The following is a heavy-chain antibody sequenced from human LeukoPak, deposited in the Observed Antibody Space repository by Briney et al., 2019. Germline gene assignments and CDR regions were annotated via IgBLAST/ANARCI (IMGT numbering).Heavy chain of an antibody. Sequence: SETLSLTCTVSGGSISSSSYYWGWIRQPPGKGLEWIGSIYYSGSTYYNPSLKSRVTISVDTSKNQFSLKLSSVTAADTAVYYCAKKIRPGLVLLDYWGQGTLVTVSS. J-gene: IGHJ4*02. CDR2: IYYSGST. CDR3: AKKIRPGLVLLDY. CDR1: GGSISSSSYY. V-gene: IGHV4-39*07. D-gene: IGHD3/OR15-3a*01.